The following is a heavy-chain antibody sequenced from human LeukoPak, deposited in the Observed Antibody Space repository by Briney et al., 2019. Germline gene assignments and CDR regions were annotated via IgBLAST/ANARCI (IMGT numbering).Heavy chain of an antibody. J-gene: IGHJ4*02. Sequence: GATVKVSCKASGYTFTSYDINWVRQATGQGLEWMGWMNPNSGNTGYAQKFQGRVTMTRNTSISTAYMELSSLRSEDTAVYYCARNLEGSGWSDYWGQGTLVTVSS. V-gene: IGHV1-8*01. CDR2: MNPNSGNT. CDR3: ARNLEGSGWSDY. D-gene: IGHD6-19*01. CDR1: GYTFTSYD.